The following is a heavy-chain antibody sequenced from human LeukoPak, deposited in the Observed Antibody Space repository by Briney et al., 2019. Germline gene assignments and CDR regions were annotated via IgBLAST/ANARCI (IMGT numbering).Heavy chain of an antibody. D-gene: IGHD3-16*01. Sequence: PGGSLRLSCAASGFPFSTFWMTWVRQAPGKGLEWVANIIQDGSERYYVGSVKGRFTISRDNAKNLLYLQMNSLRAEDTAVYYCAREGASTISHAFDVWGQGTMVTVSS. CDR1: GFPFSTFW. V-gene: IGHV3-7*01. J-gene: IGHJ3*01. CDR2: IIQDGSER. CDR3: AREGASTISHAFDV.